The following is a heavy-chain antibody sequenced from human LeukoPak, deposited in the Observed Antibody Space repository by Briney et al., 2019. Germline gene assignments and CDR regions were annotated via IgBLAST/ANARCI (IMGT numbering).Heavy chain of an antibody. D-gene: IGHD6-13*01. Sequence: PGGSLRLSCAASGFTFSSYGMHWVRQAPGKGLEWVAFIRYDGSNKYYTDSVKGRFTISRDNSKNTLYLQMNSLRAEDTAVYYCAKVVEGLASSSWYYYYYMDVWGKGTTVTVSS. J-gene: IGHJ6*03. CDR3: AKVVEGLASSSWYYYYYMDV. V-gene: IGHV3-30*02. CDR2: IRYDGSNK. CDR1: GFTFSSYG.